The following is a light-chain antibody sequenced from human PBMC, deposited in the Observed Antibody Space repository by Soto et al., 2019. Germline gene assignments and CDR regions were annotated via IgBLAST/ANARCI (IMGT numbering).Light chain of an antibody. V-gene: IGKV3D-15*01. CDR1: QSVNRH. Sequence: MVMTPSPATLTVSSRARATLSSRASQSVNRHLAWYRQKPGQAPRLLIYDTSNRATGIPARFSGSGSGTEFTLTISSLQSEAFAVYCCQQYNNWPKTFGQGTKVDI. J-gene: IGKJ1*01. CDR3: QQYNNWPKT. CDR2: DTS.